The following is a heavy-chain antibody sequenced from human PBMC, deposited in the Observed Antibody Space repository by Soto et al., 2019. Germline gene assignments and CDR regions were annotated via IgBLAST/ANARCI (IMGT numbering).Heavy chain of an antibody. CDR3: AKGRYFDSSGGCAKY. CDR2: ISGSGHAT. D-gene: IGHD3-22*01. CDR1: GFIFDNYA. V-gene: IGHV3-23*01. J-gene: IGHJ4*02. Sequence: EVKLLESGGGLVPPGASARLSCITSGFIFDNYAMSWVRQSPGSGLEWVAAISGSGHATYYTQSVQGRFIISRDKSKKTVFLQMHNLRAEDTAVYYCAKGRYFDSSGGCAKYWGLGTLVTVS.